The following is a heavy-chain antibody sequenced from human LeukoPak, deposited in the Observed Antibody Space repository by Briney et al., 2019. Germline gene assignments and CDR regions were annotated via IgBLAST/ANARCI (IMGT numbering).Heavy chain of an antibody. CDR2: ISSGGTP. CDR1: GFTFTSSA. D-gene: IGHD2-21*01. V-gene: IGHV3-23*01. J-gene: IGHJ4*02. CDR3: AKPEAGVASIDC. Sequence: VQPGGSLRLSCGASGFTFTSSAMPWVRQAPGKGLEWVSAISSGGTPYYAASVRGRFIISRDTSTNTLYLQVKSLTAEDTAVYYCAKPEAGVASIDCWGQGTLVTVSS.